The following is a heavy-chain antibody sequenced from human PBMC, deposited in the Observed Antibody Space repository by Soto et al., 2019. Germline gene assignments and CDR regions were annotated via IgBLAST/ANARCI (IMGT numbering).Heavy chain of an antibody. Sequence: XGSLLLTCVASGCAFDTYGIHWVRQAPGKGLQWVALISYEGSNRYYADSVRGRFTIARDNSKNTLYLQVKSLRAEDTAVYYCVKWGNSVYDFTTPSGYYFFEGVDAWGQGTTVTVSS. J-gene: IGHJ6*02. V-gene: IGHV3-30-3*02. D-gene: IGHD5-12*01. CDR1: GCAFDTYG. CDR2: ISYEGSNR. CDR3: VKWGNSVYDFTTPSGYYFFEGVDA.